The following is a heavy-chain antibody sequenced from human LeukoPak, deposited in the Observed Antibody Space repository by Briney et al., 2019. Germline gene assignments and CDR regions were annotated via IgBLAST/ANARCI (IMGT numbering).Heavy chain of an antibody. CDR2: TSATGGST. Sequence: GGSLRLSCVASGFTFSNYAMIWVRQAPGKGLEWVSATSATGGSTYYADSVKGRFTISRDNPKKTLYLQMNSLTVEDTAVYYCARGGLDWLLYSQFDYWGQGTLVTASS. J-gene: IGHJ4*02. CDR3: ARGGLDWLLYSQFDY. D-gene: IGHD3-9*01. V-gene: IGHV3-23*01. CDR1: GFTFSNYA.